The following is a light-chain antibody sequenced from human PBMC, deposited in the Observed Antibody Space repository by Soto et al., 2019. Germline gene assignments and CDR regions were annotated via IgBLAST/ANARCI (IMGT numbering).Light chain of an antibody. CDR2: GNS. Sequence: QPVVTQPPSVSGAPGQRVTISCTGSSSNIGAGYDVHWYQQLPGTAPKLLFYGNSNRPSGVPDRFSGSKSGTSASLAITGLQAEDEADYYCQSHDSSLSGYVFGTGTKLTVL. V-gene: IGLV1-40*01. CDR1: SSNIGAGYD. J-gene: IGLJ1*01. CDR3: QSHDSSLSGYV.